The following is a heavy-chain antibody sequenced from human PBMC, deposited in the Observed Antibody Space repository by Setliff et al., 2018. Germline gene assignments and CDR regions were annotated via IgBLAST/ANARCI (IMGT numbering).Heavy chain of an antibody. J-gene: IGHJ4*02. V-gene: IGHV4-4*07. CDR3: AKEASSGWYFDY. Sequence: SETLSLTCTVSGGSINSYYWSWIRQPAGKGLEWIGRMYTSETTNYNPSLKSRVTMSVXXSKNQFSLKLSSVTAADTAVYYCAKEASSGWYFDYWGQGTLVTVSS. CDR2: MYTSETT. CDR1: GGSINSYY. D-gene: IGHD6-19*01.